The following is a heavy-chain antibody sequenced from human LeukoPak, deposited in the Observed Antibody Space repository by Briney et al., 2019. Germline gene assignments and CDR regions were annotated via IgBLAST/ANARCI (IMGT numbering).Heavy chain of an antibody. D-gene: IGHD3-3*01. CDR1: GGSISSYY. CDR2: IYYSGST. V-gene: IGHV4-59*12. CDR3: ARGGNDFWSGPLLDY. J-gene: IGHJ4*02. Sequence: SETLSLTCTVSGGSISSYYWSWIRQPPGKGLEWIGYIYYSGSTNYNPSLKSRVTISVDKSKNQFSLKLSSVTAADTAVYYCARGGNDFWSGPLLDYWGQGTLVTVSS.